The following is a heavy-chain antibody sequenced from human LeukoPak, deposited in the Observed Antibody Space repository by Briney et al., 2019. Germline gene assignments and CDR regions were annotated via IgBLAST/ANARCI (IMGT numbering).Heavy chain of an antibody. V-gene: IGHV3-21*01. Sequence: GGSLRLSCAASGFTFSSYSMNWVRQAPGKGLEWVSSISSGSSYIYYADSVKGRFTISRDNSKNTLYLQMNSLRAEDTAVYYCARDKAIDYWGQGTLVTVSS. CDR1: GFTFSSYS. CDR2: ISSGSSYI. J-gene: IGHJ4*02. CDR3: ARDKAIDY.